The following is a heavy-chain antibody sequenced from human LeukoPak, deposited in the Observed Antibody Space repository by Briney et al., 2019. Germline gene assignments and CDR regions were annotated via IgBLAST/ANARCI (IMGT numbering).Heavy chain of an antibody. CDR2: ISSSSSYI. J-gene: IGHJ4*02. D-gene: IGHD1-7*01. CDR1: GFTFSSYS. CDR3: ARDGVNWNYDFDY. V-gene: IGHV3-21*01. Sequence: GGSLRLSCAASGFTFSSYSMNWVRQAPGKGLEWVSSISSSSSYIYYADSVKGRFTISRDNAKNSLYLQMNSLRAEDTAVYYCARDGVNWNYDFDYWGQGTLVTVSS.